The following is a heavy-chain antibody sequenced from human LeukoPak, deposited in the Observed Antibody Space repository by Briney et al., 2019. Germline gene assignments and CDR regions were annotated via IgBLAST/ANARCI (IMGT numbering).Heavy chain of an antibody. CDR3: ARSSARNRYYFDY. J-gene: IGHJ4*02. CDR1: GGSISGSSYY. Sequence: SETLSLTCTVSGGSISGSSYYWGWIRQPPGKGLEWIGSIYYSGSTYYNPSLKSRVTISVDTSKNQFSLKLSSVTAADTAVYYCARSSARNRYYFDYWGQGTLVTVSS. D-gene: IGHD1-14*01. V-gene: IGHV4-39*07. CDR2: IYYSGST.